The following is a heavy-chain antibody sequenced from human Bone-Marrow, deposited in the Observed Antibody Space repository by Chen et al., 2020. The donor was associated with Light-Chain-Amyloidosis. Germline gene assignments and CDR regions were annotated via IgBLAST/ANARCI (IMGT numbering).Heavy chain of an antibody. CDR3: ARGAVGSTHFDH. CDR2: SSSRGTYI. D-gene: IGHD1-26*01. CDR1: ELTSSKFS. V-gene: IGHV3-21*02. Sequence: EIQLVESGGGLVKPGGSLRLSCTVSELTSSKFSMNWVRQAPGRGLEWVSSSSSRGTYIYYADSVKGRFTTSRDNARNSLYLQMNSLRAEDTAIYYCARGAVGSTHFDHWGQGTQVTVSS. J-gene: IGHJ4*02.